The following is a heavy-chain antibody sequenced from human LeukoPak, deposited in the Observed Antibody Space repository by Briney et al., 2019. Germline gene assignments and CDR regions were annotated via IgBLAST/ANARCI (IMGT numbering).Heavy chain of an antibody. CDR1: GLTFSSYS. J-gene: IGHJ4*02. D-gene: IGHD3-16*01. Sequence: PGGSLILSCAASGLTFSSYSMSWSRQAPGKGLEWVSAISARGGVTYYADSVKGRFTLSRDNSKNTLYLQMNSLRAEDTAVYYCAKHEGAMPFDFWGRGTLVTVSS. CDR3: AKHEGAMPFDF. V-gene: IGHV3-23*01. CDR2: ISARGGVT.